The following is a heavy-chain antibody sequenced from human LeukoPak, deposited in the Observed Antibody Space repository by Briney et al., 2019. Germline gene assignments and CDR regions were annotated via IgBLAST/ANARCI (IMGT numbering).Heavy chain of an antibody. CDR3: ARQPLNCTSTSCYAFDI. Sequence: SETQSLTCTVSGNSISSYNYYWSWVRQPAGKGLEWIGRVYPSGNTNYNPYNPSLTDRVTISIDGSMNQFALILTSVTAADTAVYYCARQPLNCTSTSCYAFDIWGQGTMVTVSS. D-gene: IGHD2-2*01. CDR1: GNSISSYNYY. CDR2: VYPSGNT. V-gene: IGHV4-61*02. J-gene: IGHJ3*02.